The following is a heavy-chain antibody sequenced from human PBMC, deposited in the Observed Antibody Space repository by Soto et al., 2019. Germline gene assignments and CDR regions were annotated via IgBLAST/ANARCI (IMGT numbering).Heavy chain of an antibody. Sequence: SETLSLTCTVSGGSISSGGYYWSWIRQHPGKGLEWIGYIYYSGSTYYNPSLKSRVTISVDKSKNQFSLKLSSVTAADTAFYYCARGSGSYPLPYFDYWGQKTLVTVSS. CDR1: GGSISSGGYY. CDR3: ARGSGSYPLPYFDY. J-gene: IGHJ4*02. D-gene: IGHD3-22*01. V-gene: IGHV4-30-4*08. CDR2: IYYSGST.